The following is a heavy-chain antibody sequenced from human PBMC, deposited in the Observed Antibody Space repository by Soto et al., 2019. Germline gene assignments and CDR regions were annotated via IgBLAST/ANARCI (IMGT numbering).Heavy chain of an antibody. CDR2: ISYDGSNN. V-gene: IGHV3-30*03. CDR3: ARGYSGSWYWFDP. Sequence: QVQLVESGGGVVQPGRSLRLSCAASGFTFSSHGMHWVRQAPANGLEWVAVISYDGSNNDYADSVKGRFTISRDNSGVSQYLQMNRLGAEDTAVYYCARGYSGSWYWFDPWGQGTLVTVSS. CDR1: GFTFSSHG. J-gene: IGHJ5*02. D-gene: IGHD6-13*01.